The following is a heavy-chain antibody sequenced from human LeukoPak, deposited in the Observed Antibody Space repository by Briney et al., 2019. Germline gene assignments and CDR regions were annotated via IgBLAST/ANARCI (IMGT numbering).Heavy chain of an antibody. V-gene: IGHV4-59*12. D-gene: IGHD3-9*01. CDR3: ASRYFDWSMDV. CDR1: GGSISSYY. J-gene: IGHJ6*02. Sequence: SETLSLTCTVSGGSISSYYWSWIRQPPGKGLEWIGYIYYSGSTNYNPSLKSRVTISVDTSKNQFSLKLSSVTAADTAVYYCASRYFDWSMDVWGQGTTVTVSS. CDR2: IYYSGST.